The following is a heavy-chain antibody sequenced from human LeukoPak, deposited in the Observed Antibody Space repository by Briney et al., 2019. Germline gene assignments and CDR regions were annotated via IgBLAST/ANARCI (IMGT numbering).Heavy chain of an antibody. J-gene: IGHJ5*02. V-gene: IGHV1-8*01. Sequence: ASVKVSCKASGYTFTSYDINWVRQATGQGLEWMGWMNPNSGNTGYAQKFQGRVTMTRNTSISTAYMELSSLRSEDTAVYYCARGRRSYYYGSGSCYRGDWFDPWGQGTLVTVSS. CDR2: MNPNSGNT. CDR3: ARGRRSYYYGSGSCYRGDWFDP. CDR1: GYTFTSYD. D-gene: IGHD3-10*01.